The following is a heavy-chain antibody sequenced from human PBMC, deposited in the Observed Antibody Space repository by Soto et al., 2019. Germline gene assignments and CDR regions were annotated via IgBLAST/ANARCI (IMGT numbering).Heavy chain of an antibody. D-gene: IGHD5-18*01. CDR2: IYYSGSS. V-gene: IGHV4-31*03. CDR1: GGSISSGGDY. J-gene: IGHJ5*02. Sequence: SETLSLTCTVSGGSISSGGDYWSWIRQHPGKDLEWIGYIYYSGSSYYNPSLKSRVIISVDTSKNQFSLKLSSVTAADTAVYYCARTPMGGYSLSWGQGTLVTVSS. CDR3: ARTPMGGYSLS.